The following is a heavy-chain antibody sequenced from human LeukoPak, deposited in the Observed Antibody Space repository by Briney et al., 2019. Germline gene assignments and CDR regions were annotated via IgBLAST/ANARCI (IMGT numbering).Heavy chain of an antibody. CDR1: GGSISSYY. CDR3: ARGLDYVDQYYFDY. D-gene: IGHD4-17*01. CDR2: IYYSGST. Sequence: SETLSLTCTVSGGSISSYYWSWIRQPPGKGLEWIGYIYYSGSTNYNPSLKSRVTISVDTSKNQFSLKLSSVTAADTAVYYCARGLDYVDQYYFDYWGQGTLVTVSS. V-gene: IGHV4-59*01. J-gene: IGHJ4*02.